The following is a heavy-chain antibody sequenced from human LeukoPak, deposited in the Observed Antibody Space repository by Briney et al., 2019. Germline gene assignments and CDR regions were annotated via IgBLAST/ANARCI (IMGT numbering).Heavy chain of an antibody. CDR2: TGNKANIYTT. CDR3: ARGQYNSGHYSDY. Sequence: GGSLRLSCAASGFTFSDHFLDWVRQAPGKGLEWVGRTGNKANIYTTEYAASVKGRFTISRDDSKNSLYLQMNSLKPENTAMYYCARGQYNSGHYSDYWGQGTLVTVSS. V-gene: IGHV3-72*01. CDR1: GFTFSDHF. J-gene: IGHJ4*02. D-gene: IGHD3-22*01.